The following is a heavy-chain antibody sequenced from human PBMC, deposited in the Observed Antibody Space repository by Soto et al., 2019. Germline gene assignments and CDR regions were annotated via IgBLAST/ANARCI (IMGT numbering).Heavy chain of an antibody. CDR3: AKDALAYYDFWS. J-gene: IGHJ4*02. CDR2: ISNSGRST. D-gene: IGHD3-3*01. Sequence: PGGSLRLSCEASGFTFSTYWMSWVRQAPGKGLEWVSHISNSGRSTKYADSVKGRFTISRDNSKNTLYLQMNSLRAEDTAIYYCAKDALAYYDFWSWGQGTLVTVSS. V-gene: IGHV3-23*01. CDR1: GFTFSTYW.